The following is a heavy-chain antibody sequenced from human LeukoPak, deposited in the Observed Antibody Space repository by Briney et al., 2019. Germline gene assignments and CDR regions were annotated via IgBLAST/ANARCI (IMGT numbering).Heavy chain of an antibody. J-gene: IGHJ4*02. D-gene: IGHD3-22*01. CDR1: GFTFSSYW. Sequence: PGGSLRLSCAASGFTFSSYWMSWVRQAPGKGLEWVANIKQDGSEKYYVDSVKGRFTISRDNAKSSLYLQMNSLRAEDTAVYYCARLHQHDSSVFRPFDYWGQGTLVTVSS. CDR3: ARLHQHDSSVFRPFDY. CDR2: IKQDGSEK. V-gene: IGHV3-7*01.